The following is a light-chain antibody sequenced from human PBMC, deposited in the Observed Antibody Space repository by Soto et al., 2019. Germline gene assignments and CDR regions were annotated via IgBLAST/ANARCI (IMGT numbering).Light chain of an antibody. CDR1: GSDGATFNY. Sequence: QSALAHPASMSGSPGQSITISCTGSGSDGATFNYVYWYQQYPGKAHKLLIYQVTSRASGVSHRFSGSKSGNTAALTISGLQPEDEAEYYCNSYSSTRFYVFGTGTKVTVL. CDR3: NSYSSTRFYV. CDR2: QVT. V-gene: IGLV2-14*01. J-gene: IGLJ1*01.